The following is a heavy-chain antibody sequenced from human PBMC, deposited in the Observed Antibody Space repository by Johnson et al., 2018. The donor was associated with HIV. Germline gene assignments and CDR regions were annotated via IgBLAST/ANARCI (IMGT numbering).Heavy chain of an antibody. V-gene: IGHV3-23*04. D-gene: IGHD6-13*01. CDR3: AKVAVATAAGGVALDI. Sequence: VQLVESGGGLVQPGGSLRLSCAASGFTFSSYAMSWIRQAPGKGLEWVSYISPSGGTLFHADSVKGRFTISRDNSKNTLYLQMNSLRVEDTAVYYCAKVAVATAAGGVALDIWGPGTMVTVS. CDR1: GFTFSSYA. CDR2: ISPSGGTL. J-gene: IGHJ3*02.